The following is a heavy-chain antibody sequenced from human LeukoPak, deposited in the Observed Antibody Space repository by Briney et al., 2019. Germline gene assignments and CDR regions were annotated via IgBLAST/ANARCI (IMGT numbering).Heavy chain of an antibody. V-gene: IGHV4-34*01. CDR3: ARDVSSSPDHDAFDI. Sequence: SETLSLTCAVYGGSFSGYYWSWIRQPPGKGLEWIGEINHSGSTNYNPSLKSRVTISVDTSKNQFSLKLSSVTAADTAVYYCARDVSSSPDHDAFDIWGQGTMVTVSS. J-gene: IGHJ3*02. CDR1: GGSFSGYY. CDR2: INHSGST. D-gene: IGHD6-6*01.